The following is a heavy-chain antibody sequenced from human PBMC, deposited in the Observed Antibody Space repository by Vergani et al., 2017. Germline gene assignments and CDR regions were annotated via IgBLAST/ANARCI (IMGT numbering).Heavy chain of an antibody. CDR1: GFTFSDYY. D-gene: IGHD2-2*01. Sequence: QVQLVESGGGLVKPGGSLRLSCAASGFTFSDYYMSWIRQAPGKGLEWVSYISSSGSTIYYADSVKGRFTISRDNAKNSLYLQMNSLRAEDTAVYYCARERLDCSXTSCYYLWWSHFGYWGQGTLVTVSS. V-gene: IGHV3-11*01. CDR3: ARERLDCSXTSCYYLWWSHFGY. J-gene: IGHJ4*02. CDR2: ISSSGSTI.